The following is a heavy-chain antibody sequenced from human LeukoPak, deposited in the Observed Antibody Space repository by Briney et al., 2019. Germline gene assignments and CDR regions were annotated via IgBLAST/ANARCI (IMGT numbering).Heavy chain of an antibody. CDR2: ISGSGDNS. V-gene: IGHV3-23*01. D-gene: IGHD2-15*01. Sequence: GGSLRLSCAASGFRISGYAMGWVRQAPGKGLEWVSTISGSGDNSYYADSVKGRFTISRDSSKNTLYLEINSLRAEDTAVYYCAARPPEVVCGPFDYWGQGTLVTVSS. CDR3: AARPPEVVCGPFDY. J-gene: IGHJ4*02. CDR1: GFRISGYA.